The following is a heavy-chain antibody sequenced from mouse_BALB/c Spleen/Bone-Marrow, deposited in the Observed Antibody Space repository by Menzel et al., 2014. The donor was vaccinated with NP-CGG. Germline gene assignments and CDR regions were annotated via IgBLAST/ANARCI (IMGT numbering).Heavy chain of an antibody. CDR1: GFTFSSYT. Sequence: EVHLVESGGGLVQPGGSLKLSCAASGFTFSSYTMSWVRQTPEKRLEWVAYISSGGGSTYYPDTVKGRFTISRDNAKNTLYLQMSSLKSEDTAMYYCARHGYYGSRAMDYWGQGTSVTVSS. D-gene: IGHD1-1*01. CDR2: ISSGGGST. V-gene: IGHV5-12-2*01. CDR3: ARHGYYGSRAMDY. J-gene: IGHJ4*01.